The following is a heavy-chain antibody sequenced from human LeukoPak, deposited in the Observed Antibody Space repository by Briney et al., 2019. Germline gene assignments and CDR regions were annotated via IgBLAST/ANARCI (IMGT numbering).Heavy chain of an antibody. CDR3: ARGPPSGSYIDY. D-gene: IGHD1-26*01. J-gene: IGHJ4*02. CDR1: GGSISSGGYY. V-gene: IGHV4-30-2*01. CDR2: IYHSGST. Sequence: PSQTLPLTCTVSGGSISSGGYYWSWIRQPPGKGLEWIGYIYHSGSTYYNPSLKSRVTISVDRSKNQFSLKLSSVTAADTAVYYCARGPPSGSYIDYWGQGTLVTVSS.